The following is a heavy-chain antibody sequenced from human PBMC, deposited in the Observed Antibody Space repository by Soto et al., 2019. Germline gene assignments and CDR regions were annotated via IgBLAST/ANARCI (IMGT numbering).Heavy chain of an antibody. V-gene: IGHV3-21*01. CDR3: ARYPEYYDFWSGYSRYYYYGMDV. CDR2: ISSSSSYI. Sequence: GGSLRLSCAASGFTFSSYSMNWVRQAPGKGLEWVSSISSSSSYIYYADSVKGRFTISRDNAKNSLYLQMNSLRAEDTAVYYCARYPEYYDFWSGYSRYYYYGMDVWGQGTTVTVSS. D-gene: IGHD3-3*01. CDR1: GFTFSSYS. J-gene: IGHJ6*02.